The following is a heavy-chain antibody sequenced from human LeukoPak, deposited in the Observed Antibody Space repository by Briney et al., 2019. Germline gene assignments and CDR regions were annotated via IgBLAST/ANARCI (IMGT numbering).Heavy chain of an antibody. CDR3: AKDRGGRISMIRGGYYFDY. CDR1: GFTFSSYA. CDR2: ISGSGGST. Sequence: GGSLRLSCAASGFTFSSYAMSWVRQAPGKGLEWVSAISGSGGSTYYADSVKGRFTISRDNSKNTLYLQMNSLRAEDTAVYYCAKDRGGRISMIRGGYYFDYWGQGTLVTVSS. D-gene: IGHD3-10*01. J-gene: IGHJ4*02. V-gene: IGHV3-23*01.